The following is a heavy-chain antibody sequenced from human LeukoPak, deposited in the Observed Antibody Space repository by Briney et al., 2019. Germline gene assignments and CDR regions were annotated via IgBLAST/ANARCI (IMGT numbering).Heavy chain of an antibody. J-gene: IGHJ1*01. Sequence: ASVTVSCKASGYALTGYYMHWVRQAPGQGLEWMGWINPNSGGTNYAQKFQGRVTMTRDTSISTAYMELSRLRSDDTAVYYCARGEGGYENLQHWGQGTLVTVSS. D-gene: IGHD3-16*01. CDR1: GYALTGYY. CDR2: INPNSGGT. CDR3: ARGEGGYENLQH. V-gene: IGHV1-2*02.